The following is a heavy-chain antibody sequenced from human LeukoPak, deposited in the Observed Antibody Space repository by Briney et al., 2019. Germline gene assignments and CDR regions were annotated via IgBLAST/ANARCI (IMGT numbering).Heavy chain of an antibody. CDR2: IIPIFGTA. CDR3: ARDICSGGGDCYPNDY. J-gene: IGHJ4*02. V-gene: IGHV1-69*05. Sequence: SVKVSCKASGGTFSSYAISWVRQAPGQGLEWMGGIIPIFGTANYAQKFQGRVTITTDESTSTAYMELSSLRSEDTAVYYCARDICSGGGDCYPNDYWGQGTLATVSS. D-gene: IGHD2-21*02. CDR1: GGTFSSYA.